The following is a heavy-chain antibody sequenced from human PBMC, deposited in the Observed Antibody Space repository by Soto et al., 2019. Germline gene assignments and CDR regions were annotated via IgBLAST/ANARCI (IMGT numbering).Heavy chain of an antibody. CDR3: TSSLGYCSGGSCYPYYYYGMDV. V-gene: IGHV3-73*01. CDR1: GFTFSGSA. D-gene: IGHD2-15*01. CDR2: IRSKANSYAT. J-gene: IGHJ6*02. Sequence: HPGGSLRLSCAASGFTFSGSAMHWVRQASGKGLEWVGRIRSKANSYATAYAASVKGRFTISRDDSKNTAYLQMNSLKTEDTAVYYCTSSLGYCSGGSCYPYYYYGMDVWGQGTTVTVSS.